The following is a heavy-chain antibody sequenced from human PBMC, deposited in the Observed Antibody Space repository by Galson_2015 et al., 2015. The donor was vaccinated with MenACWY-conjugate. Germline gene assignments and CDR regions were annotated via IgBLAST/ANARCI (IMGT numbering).Heavy chain of an antibody. CDR3: ARVGTWIHQYFYYMDV. CDR1: GFTFTGYE. Sequence: SLRLSCAASGFTFTGYEFNWVRQAPGKGLEWLSYISKSGSPIYYADSVKGRFTISRDNIKKSLFLEMNSLRAGDTGAYYCARVGTWIHQYFYYMDVWGKGTTVTVSS. V-gene: IGHV3-48*03. D-gene: IGHD5-18*01. J-gene: IGHJ6*03. CDR2: ISKSGSPI.